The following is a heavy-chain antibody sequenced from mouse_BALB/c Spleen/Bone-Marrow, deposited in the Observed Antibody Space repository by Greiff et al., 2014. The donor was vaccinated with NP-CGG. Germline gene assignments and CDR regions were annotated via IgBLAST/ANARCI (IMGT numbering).Heavy chain of an antibody. Sequence: VQLQESGAELVRPGVSVKISCKGSGYTFTDYAIHWVKQSHAKSLEWIGLISSYYGDASYNQKFKGKATMTVDKSSSTAYTDLARLTSEDSAIYYGARSGKVRNAMDYWGQGTSVTVSS. J-gene: IGHJ4*01. CDR3: ARSGKVRNAMDY. CDR2: ISSYYGDA. D-gene: IGHD2-14*01. V-gene: IGHV1S137*01. CDR1: GYTFTDYA.